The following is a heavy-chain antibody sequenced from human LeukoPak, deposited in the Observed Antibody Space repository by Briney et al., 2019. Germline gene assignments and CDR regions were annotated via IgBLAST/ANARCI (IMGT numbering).Heavy chain of an antibody. CDR3: AGAMVRADPPDY. CDR1: GYTFTSYY. V-gene: IGHV1-46*01. CDR2: INPSGGST. Sequence: ASVKVSCKASGYTFTSYYMHWVRQAPGQGLEWMGIINPSGGSTSYAQKFQGRVTMTRDTSTSTVYMELSSLRSEDTAVYYCAGAMVRADPPDYWGQGTLVTVSS. D-gene: IGHD3-10*01. J-gene: IGHJ4*02.